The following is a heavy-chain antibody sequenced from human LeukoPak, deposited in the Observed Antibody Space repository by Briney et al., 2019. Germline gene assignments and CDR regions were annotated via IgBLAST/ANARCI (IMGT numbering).Heavy chain of an antibody. CDR1: GFSFIDFA. D-gene: IGHD5-24*01. J-gene: IGHJ4*02. CDR3: AKDEGNVYKGLDY. V-gene: IGHV3-30*02. Sequence: PGGSLRLSCSASGFSFIDFAMHWVRQAPGKGLEWVAFIRYDGSNKYYADSVKGRFTISRDNSKNTLYLQMNSLRAEDTAVYYCAKDEGNVYKGLDYWGQGTLVTVSS. CDR2: IRYDGSNK.